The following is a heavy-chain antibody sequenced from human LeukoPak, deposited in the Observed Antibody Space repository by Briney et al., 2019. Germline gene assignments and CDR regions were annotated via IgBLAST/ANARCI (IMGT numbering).Heavy chain of an antibody. J-gene: IGHJ4*02. Sequence: SQTLSLTCAISGDSVSSNSATWNWIRQSPSRGLELLERTYYRSKWYNDYAVSVKSRTTINPDTSKNQVSLQLNSVTPEDTAVYYCAAGTALRGFYYFDYWGQGTLVIVSS. CDR3: AAGTALRGFYYFDY. CDR2: TYYRSKWYN. D-gene: IGHD6-19*01. V-gene: IGHV6-1*01. CDR1: GDSVSSNSAT.